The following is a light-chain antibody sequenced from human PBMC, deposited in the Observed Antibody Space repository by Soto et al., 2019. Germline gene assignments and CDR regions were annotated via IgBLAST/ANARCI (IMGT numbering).Light chain of an antibody. CDR3: QQYGYWPLT. Sequence: EIVVPQSPATLSVSPGERATLSCRASQSVGNTFAWYQQKPGQAPLLLLFATSTRATGVPAWFSGSGSGTEFTLTISSLQSAEFAVYYCQQYGYWPLTFGGGAKVEIE. J-gene: IGKJ4*01. CDR1: QSVGNT. CDR2: ATS. V-gene: IGKV3-15*01.